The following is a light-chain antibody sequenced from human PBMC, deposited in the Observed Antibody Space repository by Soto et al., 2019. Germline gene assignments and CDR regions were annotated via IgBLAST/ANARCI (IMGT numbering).Light chain of an antibody. Sequence: ELGFAKSPGTMSLSPGEGSTLSCRASQIVPKKYLGWYKQKTGQAPRLLIDDVSNRDTDAPERFSGSGSETDVTLTISGLEPEDFAVYYCQQYATAPLTFGGGTKLEIK. CDR3: QQYATAPLT. V-gene: IGKV3-20*01. CDR2: DVS. CDR1: QIVPKKY. J-gene: IGKJ4*01.